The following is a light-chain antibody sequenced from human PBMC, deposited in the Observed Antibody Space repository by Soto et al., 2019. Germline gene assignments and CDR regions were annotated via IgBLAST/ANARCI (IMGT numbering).Light chain of an antibody. J-gene: IGKJ1*01. CDR3: QQYYSTPWT. Sequence: DIVMTQSPDSLAVSLGERATINCKSSQNVLYSSNNKNYLAWYQQKPGQPPKLLIYWASTRESGVPDRFSGSGSGTDFTLTISSLQAEDVAVYYCQQYYSTPWTFGQGTKLEIK. CDR2: WAS. CDR1: QNVLYSSNNKNY. V-gene: IGKV4-1*01.